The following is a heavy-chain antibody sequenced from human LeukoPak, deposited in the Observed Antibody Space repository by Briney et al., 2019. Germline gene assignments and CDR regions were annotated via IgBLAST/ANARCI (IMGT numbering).Heavy chain of an antibody. CDR1: GGSISSYY. V-gene: IGHV4-59*01. D-gene: IGHD3-22*01. J-gene: IGHJ3*02. Sequence: SETLSLTCTVSGGSISSYYWSWIRQPPGKGLEWIGYIYYSGSTNYNPSLKSRVTISVDTSKNQFSLKLSSVTAADTAVYYCARARYYNSPNGAFDMWGQGTMVTVSS. CDR3: ARARYYNSPNGAFDM. CDR2: IYYSGST.